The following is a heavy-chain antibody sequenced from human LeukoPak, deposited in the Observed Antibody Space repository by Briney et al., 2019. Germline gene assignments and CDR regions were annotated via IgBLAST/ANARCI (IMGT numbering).Heavy chain of an antibody. Sequence: GRSLRLSCAASGFTFSSYGMHWVRQAPGKGLEWVAVISYDGSNKYYADSVKGRFTISRDNSKNSLYLQMNSLRAEDTAVYYCARVNSGYDYWGQGTLVTVSS. V-gene: IGHV3-30*03. J-gene: IGHJ4*02. D-gene: IGHD5-12*01. CDR2: ISYDGSNK. CDR1: GFTFSSYG. CDR3: ARVNSGYDY.